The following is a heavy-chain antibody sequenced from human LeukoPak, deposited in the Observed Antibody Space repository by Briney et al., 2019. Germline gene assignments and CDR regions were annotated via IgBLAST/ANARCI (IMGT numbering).Heavy chain of an antibody. Sequence: GASVKVSCKASGYTFTSYGISWVRQAPGQGLEWMGWISAYNGNTNYAQKLQGRVTMTTDTSTSTAYMELRSLRSDDTAVYYCARGYYGSGSYFSLTPWGQGTLVTVSS. CDR1: GYTFTSYG. CDR2: ISAYNGNT. J-gene: IGHJ5*02. CDR3: ARGYYGSGSYFSLTP. V-gene: IGHV1-18*01. D-gene: IGHD3-10*01.